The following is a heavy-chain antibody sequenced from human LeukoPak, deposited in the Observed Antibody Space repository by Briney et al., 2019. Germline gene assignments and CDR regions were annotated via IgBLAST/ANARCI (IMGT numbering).Heavy chain of an antibody. V-gene: IGHV4-59*01. Sequence: SETLSLTCTVSGGSISSYYWSWIRQPPGKGLECIGYIHYTGSTNYNASLKSRVTISVDTSKSQFSLKLNSVTAADTAVYYCARGGYYGSGNDFRFDPWGQGTLVTVSS. D-gene: IGHD3-10*01. CDR3: ARGGYYGSGNDFRFDP. J-gene: IGHJ5*02. CDR2: IHYTGST. CDR1: GGSISSYY.